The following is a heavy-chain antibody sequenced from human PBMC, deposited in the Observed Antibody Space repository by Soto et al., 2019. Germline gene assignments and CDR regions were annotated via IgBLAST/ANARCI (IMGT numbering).Heavy chain of an antibody. CDR1: GYTLTELS. V-gene: IGHV1-24*01. Sequence: ASVKVSCKVSGYTLTELSMHWVRQAPGKGLEWMGGFDPEDGETIYAQKFQGRVAMTEDTSTDTAYMELSSLRSEDTAVYYCATPYSSSGIFDYWGQGTLVTVSS. D-gene: IGHD6-6*01. CDR2: FDPEDGET. CDR3: ATPYSSSGIFDY. J-gene: IGHJ4*02.